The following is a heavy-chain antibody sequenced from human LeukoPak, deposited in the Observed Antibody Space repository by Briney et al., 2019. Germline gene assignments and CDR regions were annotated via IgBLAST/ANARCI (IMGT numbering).Heavy chain of an antibody. D-gene: IGHD2-15*01. J-gene: IGHJ4*02. CDR3: AKCCSGGSCYNPSLPSRTSSYYFDY. Sequence: GGSQRLSCAASGFTFSSYAMSWVRQAPGKGLEWASAISGSGGSTYYADSVKGRFTISRDNSKNTLYLQMNSLRAEDTAVYYCAKCCSGGSCYNPSLPSRTSSYYFDYWGQGTLVTVSS. CDR2: ISGSGGST. V-gene: IGHV3-23*01. CDR1: GFTFSSYA.